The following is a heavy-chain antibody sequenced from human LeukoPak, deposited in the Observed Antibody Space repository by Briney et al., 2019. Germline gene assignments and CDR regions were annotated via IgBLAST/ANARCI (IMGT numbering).Heavy chain of an antibody. Sequence: ASVKVSCKASGYTFTSYGISWVRQAPGQGLEWMGWISAYNGNTNYAQKLQGRVTMTTDTSTSTAYMELRSLRSDDTAVYYCAREERRRKAIYYYYGMDVWAKGPRSPSP. V-gene: IGHV1-18*01. D-gene: IGHD1-14*01. CDR1: GYTFTSYG. CDR2: ISAYNGNT. J-gene: IGHJ6*02. CDR3: AREERRRKAIYYYYGMDV.